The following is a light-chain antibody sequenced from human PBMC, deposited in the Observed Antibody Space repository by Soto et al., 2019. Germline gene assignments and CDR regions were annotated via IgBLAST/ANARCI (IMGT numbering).Light chain of an antibody. J-gene: IGLJ2*01. CDR2: EVN. V-gene: IGLV2-14*01. Sequence: QSALTQPASVSGSPGQSITISCTGTSSDVGGFDYVSWYQQHPGKAPKLMISEVNNRPSGVSNRFSGSKSGNTASLTISGLQAEDEADYYCSSYTSSSVVFGGGTQLTVL. CDR1: SSDVGGFDY. CDR3: SSYTSSSVV.